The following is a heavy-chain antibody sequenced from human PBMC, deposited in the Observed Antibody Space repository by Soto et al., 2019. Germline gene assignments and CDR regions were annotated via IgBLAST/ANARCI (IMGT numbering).Heavy chain of an antibody. CDR3: ARGAEYQLLSRDYFYGMDV. V-gene: IGHV3-30*03. Sequence: QVQLVESGGGVVQPGRSLRLSCAASTFTLSTYGMHWVRQAPGQGLEWVAVISYDGNNKYYADSVKGRFTISRDNSRNTLSLQMNSLTTDDTAVYYCARGAEYQLLSRDYFYGMDVWGQGIMVTVSS. CDR2: ISYDGNNK. J-gene: IGHJ6*02. CDR1: TFTLSTYG. D-gene: IGHD2-2*01.